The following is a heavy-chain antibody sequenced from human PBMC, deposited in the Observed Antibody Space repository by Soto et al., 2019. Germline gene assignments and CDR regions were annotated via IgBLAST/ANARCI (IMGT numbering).Heavy chain of an antibody. V-gene: IGHV3-21*01. D-gene: IGHD3-3*01. CDR2: ISSSGSYI. Sequence: GGSLRLSCAASGFTFSSYSMNWVRQAPGKGLEWVSSISSSGSYINYGDSVKGRFTISRDNAENSVYLQMNSLRAEDTAVYYCARDLDAYNPALRKWGQGTTVTVYS. CDR1: GFTFSSYS. CDR3: ARDLDAYNPALRK. J-gene: IGHJ4*02.